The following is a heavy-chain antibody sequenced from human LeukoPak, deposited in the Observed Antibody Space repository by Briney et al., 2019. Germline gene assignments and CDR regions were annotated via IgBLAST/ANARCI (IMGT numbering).Heavy chain of an antibody. Sequence: GGSLRLSCAASGFTFSSYSMNWVRQAPGKGLEWVSSISSSSSYIYYADSVKGRFTISRDNAKNSLYLQMNSLRAEDTAVYYCVWSNSWSPRGYGMDVWGQGTTVTVSS. D-gene: IGHD6-13*01. CDR1: GFTFSSYS. V-gene: IGHV3-21*01. CDR3: VWSNSWSPRGYGMDV. J-gene: IGHJ6*02. CDR2: ISSSSSYI.